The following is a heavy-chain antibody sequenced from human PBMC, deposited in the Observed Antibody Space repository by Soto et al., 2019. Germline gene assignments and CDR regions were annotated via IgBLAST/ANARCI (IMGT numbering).Heavy chain of an antibody. CDR1: GGTFSSYA. J-gene: IGHJ2*01. D-gene: IGHD5-12*01. CDR3: ARLPLPNSSGYDSETNWYFDL. V-gene: IGHV1-69*01. CDR2: IIPIFGTA. Sequence: QVQLVQSGAEVKKPGSSVKVSCKASGGTFSSYAISWVRQAPGQGLEWMGGIIPIFGTANYAQKFQGRVTITADESTSTAYMELSSLRSEDTAVYYCARLPLPNSSGYDSETNWYFDLWGRGTLVTVSS.